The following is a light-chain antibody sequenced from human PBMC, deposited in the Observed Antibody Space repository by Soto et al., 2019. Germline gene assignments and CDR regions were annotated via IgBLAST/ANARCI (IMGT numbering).Light chain of an antibody. CDR2: AAS. Sequence: DIPLTQSPSFLSASVGDRVTITCRARQGISSHLAWFHQKVGKAPKLLIYAASTLQSGVPSRFSGSGSGTEFTLTITSLQPEDVATYYCQHLNSYPLTFGGGTTVEI. CDR1: QGISSH. J-gene: IGKJ4*01. V-gene: IGKV1-9*01. CDR3: QHLNSYPLT.